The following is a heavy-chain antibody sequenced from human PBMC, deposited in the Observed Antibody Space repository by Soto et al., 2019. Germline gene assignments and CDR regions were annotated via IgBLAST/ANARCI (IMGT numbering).Heavy chain of an antibody. D-gene: IGHD3-16*01. V-gene: IGHV3-11*01. CDR2: ISRDGNDI. Sequence: GGSLRLSCAASGFIFSDYYMSWIRQAPGKGLEWLAYISRDGNDIFYADSVDGRFTISRDNAKNSLFLQMDDLRVEDTGMYFCARGAEMSVLTKWLDPWGQGILVTVSS. CDR3: ARGAEMSVLTKWLDP. J-gene: IGHJ5*02. CDR1: GFIFSDYY.